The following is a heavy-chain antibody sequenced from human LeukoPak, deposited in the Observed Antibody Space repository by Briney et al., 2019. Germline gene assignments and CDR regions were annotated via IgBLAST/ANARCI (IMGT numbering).Heavy chain of an antibody. Sequence: SVKVSCKASGYTFTTYGISWVRQAPGQGLEWMGGIIPIFGTANYAQKFQGRVTITTDESTSTAYMELSSLRSEDTAVYYCARVVGDFWSGLSYYYMDVWGKGTTVTVSS. CDR3: ARVVGDFWSGLSYYYMDV. CDR1: GYTFTTYG. D-gene: IGHD3-3*01. CDR2: IIPIFGTA. J-gene: IGHJ6*03. V-gene: IGHV1-69*05.